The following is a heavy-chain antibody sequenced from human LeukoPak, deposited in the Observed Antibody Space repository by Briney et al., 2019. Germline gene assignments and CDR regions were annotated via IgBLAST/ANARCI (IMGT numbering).Heavy chain of an antibody. Sequence: SDTLSLTCSVSGGSLTSVSNYWSWIRQPPGKGLEWIGYIYYSGSTNYNPSLESRVTISVDTSKNQFYLKMRSVAAADTVVYYCTREALGFCSGGSCVHWFDPWGQGTLLTVSP. CDR3: TREALGFCSGGSCVHWFDP. J-gene: IGHJ5*02. CDR2: IYYSGST. D-gene: IGHD2-15*01. V-gene: IGHV4-61*01. CDR1: GGSLTSVSNY.